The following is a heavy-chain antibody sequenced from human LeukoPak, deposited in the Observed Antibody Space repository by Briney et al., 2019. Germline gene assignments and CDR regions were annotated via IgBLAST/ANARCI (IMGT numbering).Heavy chain of an antibody. CDR3: ATDGAGFDT. V-gene: IGHV3-11*01. Sequence: GGSLRLSYAASGFTFNDYYMSWIRQAPGKGLEWLSYINIGGTNTHYADSVKGRFTISRDNAKKSLYLEMNNLRAEDTAVYYCATDGAGFDTWGQGVLVTVSS. CDR2: INIGGTNT. J-gene: IGHJ5*02. CDR1: GFTFNDYY.